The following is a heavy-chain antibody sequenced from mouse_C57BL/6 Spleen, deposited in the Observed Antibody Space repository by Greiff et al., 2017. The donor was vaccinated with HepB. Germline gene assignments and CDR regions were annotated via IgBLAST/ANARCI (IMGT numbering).Heavy chain of an antibody. V-gene: IGHV5-16*01. CDR1: GFTFSDYY. D-gene: IGHD2-4*01. Sequence: EVQLVESEGGLVQPGSSMKLSCTASGFTFSDYYMAWVRQVPEKGLEWVANINYDGSSTYYLDSLKSRFIISRDNAKNILYLQMSSLKSEDTATYYCAREGDDYDFDYWGQGTTLTVSS. CDR3: AREGDDYDFDY. J-gene: IGHJ2*01. CDR2: INYDGSST.